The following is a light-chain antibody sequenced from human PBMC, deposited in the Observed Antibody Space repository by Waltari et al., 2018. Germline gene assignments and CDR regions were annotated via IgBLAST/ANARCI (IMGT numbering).Light chain of an antibody. CDR2: LNSDGSH. Sequence: QLVLTLSPSASASLGASVKLTRTLSSGHSSYVTPWHQQQPEKGPRYLRKLNSDGSHSQGDGIPDRFSGSSSGAERYLTISSLQSEDEADYYCQTWGTGIWVFGGGTKLTVL. CDR3: QTWGTGIWV. CDR1: SGHSSYV. V-gene: IGLV4-69*01. J-gene: IGLJ3*02.